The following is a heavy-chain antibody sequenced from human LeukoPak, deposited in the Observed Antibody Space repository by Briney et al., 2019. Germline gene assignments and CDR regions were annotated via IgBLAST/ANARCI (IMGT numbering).Heavy chain of an antibody. CDR1: GFTFGTFW. D-gene: IGHD3-10*01. CDR2: ISSSSSYI. J-gene: IGHJ3*02. CDR3: ARDILWFGEYIPPGAFDI. V-gene: IGHV3-21*01. Sequence: GGSLRLSCAASGFTFGTFWMRWVRQAPGKGLEWVSSISSSSSYIYYADSVKGRFTISRDNAKNSLYLQMNSLRAEDTAVYYCARDILWFGEYIPPGAFDIWGQGTMVTVSS.